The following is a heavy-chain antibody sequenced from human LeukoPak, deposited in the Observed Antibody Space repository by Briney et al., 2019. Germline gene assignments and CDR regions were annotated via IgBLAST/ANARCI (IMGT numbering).Heavy chain of an antibody. CDR3: ARLWLGATGFDY. CDR2: ISTDGNIA. D-gene: IGHD1-26*01. J-gene: IGHJ4*02. V-gene: IGHV3-74*01. Sequence: GGSLRLSCAASGITFSTYWMHWVRQAPGKGLVWVSRISTDGNIANYADSVKGRFTISRDNAKNTLYLQLNSLRAEDTAVYYCARLWLGATGFDYWGQGTLVTVSS. CDR1: GITFSTYW.